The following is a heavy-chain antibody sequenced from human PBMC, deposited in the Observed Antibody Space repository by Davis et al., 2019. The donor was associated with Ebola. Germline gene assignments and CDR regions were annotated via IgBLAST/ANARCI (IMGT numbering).Heavy chain of an antibody. CDR3: AREATTGGYFDY. CDR2: IYYSGNT. V-gene: IGHV4-61*08. J-gene: IGHJ4*02. D-gene: IGHD4-17*01. Sequence: SETLSLTCTVSGGSISSGGYYWSWIRQHPGKGLEWIGYIYYSGNTNYNPSLKSRVTISLDTSKNQFSLKLSSVTAADTAVYYCAREATTGGYFDYWGQGTLATVSS. CDR1: GGSISSGGYY.